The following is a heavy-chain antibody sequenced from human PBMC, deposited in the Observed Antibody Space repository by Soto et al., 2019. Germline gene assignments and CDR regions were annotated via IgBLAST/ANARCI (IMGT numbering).Heavy chain of an antibody. CDR3: ANPQSAGDYYYGMDV. V-gene: IGHV1-69*06. D-gene: IGHD6-13*01. J-gene: IGHJ6*02. CDR2: IIPIFGTA. Sequence: ASVKVSCKASGGTFSSYAISWVRQAPGQGLEWMGGIIPIFGTANYAQKFQGRVTITADKSTSTAYMELSSLRSEDTAVYYCANPQSAGDYYYGMDVWGQGTTVTVSS. CDR1: GGTFSSYA.